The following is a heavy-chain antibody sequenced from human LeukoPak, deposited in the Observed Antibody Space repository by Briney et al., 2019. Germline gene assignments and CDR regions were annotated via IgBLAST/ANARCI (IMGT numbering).Heavy chain of an antibody. CDR1: GFSFSSYG. J-gene: IGHJ4*02. CDR3: GQDPSRIAAGRCDY. D-gene: IGHD6-13*01. V-gene: IGHV3-23*01. CDR2: ISHSGDSP. Sequence: GGSLRLSCAASGFSFSSYGMSWVRQAPGKGLEWVSGISHSGDSPYYADSVKGRFTITRDNSKNTLFLQMDSLRAEDTAVYYCGQDPSRIAAGRCDYWGQGTRVTVSS.